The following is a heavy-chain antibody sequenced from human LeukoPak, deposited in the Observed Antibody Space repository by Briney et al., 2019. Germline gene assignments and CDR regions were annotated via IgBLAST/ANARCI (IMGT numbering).Heavy chain of an antibody. D-gene: IGHD1-26*01. CDR3: ARGGGSYSFDY. CDR2: IIPILGIA. J-gene: IGHJ4*02. CDR1: GGTFSSYA. Sequence: SVKVSCKASGGTFSSYAISWVRQAPGQGLEWMGRIIPILGIANYAQKFQGRVTITADKSTSTAYMELSSLRSEDTAVYYCARGGGSYSFDYWGQGTLVTVSS. V-gene: IGHV1-69*04.